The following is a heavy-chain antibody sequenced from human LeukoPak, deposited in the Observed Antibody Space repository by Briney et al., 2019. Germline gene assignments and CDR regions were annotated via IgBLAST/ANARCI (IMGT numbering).Heavy chain of an antibody. V-gene: IGHV4-39*07. CDR2: IYYSGST. J-gene: IGHJ4*02. D-gene: IGHD5-12*01. Sequence: SETLSLTCTVSGGSISSSSYYWGWIRQPPGKGLEWIGSIYYSGSTYYNPSFKSRVTISVDTSKNQFSLKLSSVTAADTAVYYCASGVYSGYDFDYWGQGTLVTVSS. CDR1: GGSISSSSYY. CDR3: ASGVYSGYDFDY.